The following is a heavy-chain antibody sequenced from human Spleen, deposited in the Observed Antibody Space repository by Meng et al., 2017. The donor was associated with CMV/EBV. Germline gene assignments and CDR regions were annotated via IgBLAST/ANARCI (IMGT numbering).Heavy chain of an antibody. J-gene: IGHJ5*02. D-gene: IGHD3-9*01. CDR1: GYSFTGYY. Sequence: QMYTGRAGDEVKKPGTSMTVSCEAAGYSFTGYYIHWVRQAPGQGLEWMGWINPNSGGTNYAQKFQGRVTMTRDTSISTAYMKLSRLRSDDTAVYYCARVGPLTSNNWFDPWGQGTLVTVSS. CDR3: ARVGPLTSNNWFDP. CDR2: INPNSGGT. V-gene: IGHV1-2*02.